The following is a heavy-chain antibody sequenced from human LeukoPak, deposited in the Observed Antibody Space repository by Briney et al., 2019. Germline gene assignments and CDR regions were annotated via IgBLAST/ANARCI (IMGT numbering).Heavy chain of an antibody. Sequence: GGSLRLSCAASGFTFSSYSMNWVRQAPGKGLEWVSSISSSSYIYYADSVKGRFTISRDNAKNSLYLQMNSLRAEDTAVYYCARVSVGSGVLGYWGQGTLVTVSS. V-gene: IGHV3-21*01. D-gene: IGHD3-10*01. CDR2: ISSSSYI. CDR1: GFTFSSYS. J-gene: IGHJ4*02. CDR3: ARVSVGSGVLGY.